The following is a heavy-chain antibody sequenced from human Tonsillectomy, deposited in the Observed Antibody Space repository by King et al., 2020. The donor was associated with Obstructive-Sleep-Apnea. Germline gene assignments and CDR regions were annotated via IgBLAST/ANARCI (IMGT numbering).Heavy chain of an antibody. CDR1: GGSISSSNYF. V-gene: IGHV4-39*07. J-gene: IGHJ5*02. D-gene: IGHD6-19*01. CDR3: ARAQWLVLGWFDP. CDR2: FYYTGST. Sequence: QLQESGPGLVKPSETLSLTCTVSGGSISSSNYFWGWIRQPPGQGLEWIGSFYYTGSTYYNPSLKSRVTISVDTSKNQFSLSLTSVTAADTAVYYCARAQWLVLGWFDPWGQGTLVTVSS.